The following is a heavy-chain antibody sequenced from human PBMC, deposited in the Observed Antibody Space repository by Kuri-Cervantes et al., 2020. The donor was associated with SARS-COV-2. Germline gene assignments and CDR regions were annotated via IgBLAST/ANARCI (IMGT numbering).Heavy chain of an antibody. J-gene: IGHJ6*02. V-gene: IGHV3-64D*08. CDR3: VKDECSSTSCYTGGYYYYYYGMDV. D-gene: IGHD2-2*02. CDR2: ISSNGGST. Sequence: GGSLRLSCSASGFTFSSYAMHWVRQAPGKGLEYVSAISSNGGSTYYADSVKGRFTISGDNSKNTLYLQMSSLRAEDTAVYYCVKDECSSTSCYTGGYYYYYYGMDVWGQGTTVTVSS. CDR1: GFTFSSYA.